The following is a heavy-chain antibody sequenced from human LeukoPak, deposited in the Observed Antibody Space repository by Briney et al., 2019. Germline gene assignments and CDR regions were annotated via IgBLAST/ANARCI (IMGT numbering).Heavy chain of an antibody. J-gene: IGHJ6*02. CDR2: INAGNGNT. CDR1: GYTFTRYA. V-gene: IGHV1-3*01. D-gene: IGHD3-3*01. Sequence: GASVKVSCKASGYTFTRYAMHWVRQAPGQRLEWMGWINAGNGNTRYPQKFQGRVTTIRDTSASTAYMELSSLRSEDTAVYYCARVNDFSRSYYYGMDVWGQGTTVTVSS. CDR3: ARVNDFSRSYYYGMDV.